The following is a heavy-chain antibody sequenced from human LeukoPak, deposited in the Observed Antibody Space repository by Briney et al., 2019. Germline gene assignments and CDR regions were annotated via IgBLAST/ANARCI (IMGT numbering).Heavy chain of an antibody. Sequence: SETLSLTCTVSGGSISSSRYYWGWIRQPPGKGLEWIGSIYYSGSTYYNPSLKSRVTMSIDTSKNQFSLNLSSVTAAGTAVYYCARVADGKGYPFDYWGQGTLVTVSS. CDR2: IYYSGST. CDR1: GGSISSSRYY. J-gene: IGHJ4*02. D-gene: IGHD5-18*01. V-gene: IGHV4-39*07. CDR3: ARVADGKGYPFDY.